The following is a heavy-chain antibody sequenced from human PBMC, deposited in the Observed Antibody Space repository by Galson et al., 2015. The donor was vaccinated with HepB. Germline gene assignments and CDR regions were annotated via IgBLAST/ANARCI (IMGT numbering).Heavy chain of an antibody. J-gene: IGHJ4*02. CDR1: GFTFSSYA. Sequence: SLRLSCADSGFTFSSYAMSWVRQASGKGLEWVSGITGSGGSTYYADSVKGRFTISRNNSKKTLYLQMNSLRAEDTAVYYCVDLGYGDYGDHWGQGVLVTVSS. CDR2: ITGSGGST. D-gene: IGHD4-17*01. V-gene: IGHV3-23*01. CDR3: VDLGYGDYGDH.